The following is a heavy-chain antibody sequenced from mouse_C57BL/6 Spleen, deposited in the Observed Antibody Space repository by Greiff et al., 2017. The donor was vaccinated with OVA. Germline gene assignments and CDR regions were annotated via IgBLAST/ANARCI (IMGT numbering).Heavy chain of an antibody. CDR2: IDPEDGDT. V-gene: IGHV14-1*01. CDR3: TTSYYGSSYEFDY. CDR1: GFNIKDYY. D-gene: IGHD1-1*01. Sequence: EVQLQQPGAELFRPGASVKLSCTASGFNIKDYYMHWVKQRPEQGLEWIGRIDPEDGDTEYAPKFQGKATMTADTSSNTAYLQLSSLTSEDTAVYYCTTSYYGSSYEFDYWGQGTTRTVSS. J-gene: IGHJ2*01.